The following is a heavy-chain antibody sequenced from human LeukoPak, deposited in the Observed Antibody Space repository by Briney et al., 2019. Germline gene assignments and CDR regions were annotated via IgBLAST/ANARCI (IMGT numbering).Heavy chain of an antibody. CDR1: GYTFTGYY. CDR2: INPNSGGT. CDR3: ARPANLYYASDAFDI. J-gene: IGHJ3*02. Sequence: GASGKLSCKASGYTFTGYYMNWGRQAPGQGLEWMGWINPNSGGTNYAQKFQGRVTMTMATSTSTAYMELSRLRTDDTAVYCCARPANLYYASDAFDIWGQGTMVTVSS. D-gene: IGHD3-16*01. V-gene: IGHV1-2*02.